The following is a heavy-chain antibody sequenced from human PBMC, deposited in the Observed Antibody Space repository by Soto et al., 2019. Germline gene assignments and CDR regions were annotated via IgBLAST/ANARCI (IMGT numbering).Heavy chain of an antibody. CDR3: ARLKGPGYTFDY. Sequence: SVKVSCKASGGTFSIYAISGVRQAPGQGLEWMGGIIPIFGTANYAQKFQGRVTITADESTSTAYMELSSLRSEDTAVYYCARLKGPGYTFDYWGQGTLVTVSS. CDR2: IIPIFGTA. J-gene: IGHJ4*02. D-gene: IGHD6-13*01. CDR1: GGTFSIYA. V-gene: IGHV1-69*13.